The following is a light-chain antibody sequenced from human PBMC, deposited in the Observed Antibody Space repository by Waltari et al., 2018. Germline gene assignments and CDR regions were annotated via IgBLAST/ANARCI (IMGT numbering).Light chain of an antibody. CDR3: QQVDNYPIFT. J-gene: IGKJ3*01. CDR2: AAA. V-gene: IGKV1-9*01. CDR1: QAISSS. Sequence: DLQLTQSPSFLSASVGDRVTITCRASQAISSSLAWYQQRPGKGPNPLIYAAATWQSGVPSRFSGVGAGTEFTLRISSLQPEDFATYYCQQVDNYPIFTFGPGTKVDIK.